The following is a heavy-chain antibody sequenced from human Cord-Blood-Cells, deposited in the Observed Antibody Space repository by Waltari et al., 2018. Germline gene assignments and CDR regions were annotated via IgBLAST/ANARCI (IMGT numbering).Heavy chain of an antibody. CDR1: GGSFSGYY. CDR2: INHSGST. J-gene: IGHJ4*02. CDR3: ARGIIHYYGSGSYSYYFDY. V-gene: IGHV4-34*01. D-gene: IGHD3-10*01. Sequence: QVQLQQWGAGLLKPSETLSLTCAVYGGSFSGYYWSWIRHPPGKGLEWIGEINHSGSTNYNPSLKSRVTISVDTSKNQFSLKLSSVTAADTAVYYCARGIIHYYGSGSYSYYFDYWGQGTLVTVSS.